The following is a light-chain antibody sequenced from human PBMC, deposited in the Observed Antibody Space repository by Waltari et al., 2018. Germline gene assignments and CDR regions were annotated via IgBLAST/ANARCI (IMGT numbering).Light chain of an antibody. CDR2: EVS. CDR1: SSDIGYYNA. V-gene: IGLV2-23*02. CDR3: SSYIGGDIFVL. J-gene: IGLJ2*01. Sequence: QAAPTQSPSVSGSAGQAVTISCTGTSSDIGYYNAVSWYQQHPGKAPTLMIYEVSKRPSGVFDRFSGSKSGNTASLTSSWLQAEDEADYYCSSYIGGDIFVLFGGGTRLTVL.